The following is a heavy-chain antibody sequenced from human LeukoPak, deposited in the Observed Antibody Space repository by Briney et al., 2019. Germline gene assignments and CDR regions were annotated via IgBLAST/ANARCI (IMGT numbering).Heavy chain of an antibody. CDR3: ARGGIQVSGIDEFDY. V-gene: IGHV3-13*01. CDR1: GFTLIDSD. D-gene: IGHD6-19*01. CDR2: IGIRGDT. J-gene: IGHJ4*02. Sequence: PGGSLRLSCAASGFTLIDSDMRWASHDGGKGLGLVSAIGIRGDTHYSGSVKGRFTISRENAESSLYLQMNSLRAEDTAVYYCARGGIQVSGIDEFDYWGQGTLVTVSS.